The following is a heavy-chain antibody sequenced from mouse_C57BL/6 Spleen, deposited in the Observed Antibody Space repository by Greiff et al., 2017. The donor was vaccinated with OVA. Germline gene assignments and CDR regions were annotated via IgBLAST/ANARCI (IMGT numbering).Heavy chain of an antibody. CDR1: GYTFTSYW. CDR2: IDPNSGGT. J-gene: IGHJ3*01. Sequence: QVQLQQSGAELVKPGASVKLSCKASGYTFTSYWMHWVKQRPGRGLEWIGRIDPNSGGTKYNEKFKSKATLTVDKTSSTASLQLSSLTSEESAVECGAGRVDDSNRFAYWGQGTLVTVSA. V-gene: IGHV1-72*01. D-gene: IGHD2-5*01. CDR3: AGRVDDSNRFAY.